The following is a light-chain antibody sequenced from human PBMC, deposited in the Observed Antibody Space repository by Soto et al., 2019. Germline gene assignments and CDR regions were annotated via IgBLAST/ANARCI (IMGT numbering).Light chain of an antibody. J-gene: IGLJ3*02. CDR3: SSYTSSSTRV. CDR2: EVS. V-gene: IGLV2-14*01. CDR1: SSDVGGYNY. Sequence: QSVLTQPASVSGSPGQSITISCTGTSSDVGGYNYVSWYQQHPGKAPKLMIYEVSNRPSGVSNRFSGSKSGNTASLTISGLQAEDEAPYYCSSYTSSSTRVFGGGTQLTVL.